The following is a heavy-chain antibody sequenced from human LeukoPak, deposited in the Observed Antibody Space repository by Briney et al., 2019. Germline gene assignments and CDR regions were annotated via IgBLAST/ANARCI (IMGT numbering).Heavy chain of an antibody. Sequence: PSETLSLTCAVYGGSFSSYYWSWIRQPPGKGLEWIGEINHSGSTNYNPSLKSRVTISVDTSKNQFSLKLSSVTAADTAVYYCARGRLDNYCSSTSCYRTHLKNHRFDYWGQGTLVTVSS. D-gene: IGHD2-2*01. CDR3: ARGRLDNYCSSTSCYRTHLKNHRFDY. J-gene: IGHJ4*02. CDR2: INHSGST. V-gene: IGHV4-34*01. CDR1: GGSFSSYY.